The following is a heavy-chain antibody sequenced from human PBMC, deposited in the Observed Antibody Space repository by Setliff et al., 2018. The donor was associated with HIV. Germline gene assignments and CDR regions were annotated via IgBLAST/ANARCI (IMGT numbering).Heavy chain of an antibody. J-gene: IGHJ4*02. CDR3: ARHTGEGSTTIDY. CDR2: INPNSGGT. D-gene: IGHD3-16*01. V-gene: IGHV1-2*02. Sequence: ASVKVSCKASGYTFTGYYMHWVRQAPGQGLEWMGWINPNSGGTNYAQKFQGRVTMTGDTSISTAYMELSRLRSDDTAVYYCARHTGEGSTTIDYWGQGTLVTVSS. CDR1: GYTFTGYY.